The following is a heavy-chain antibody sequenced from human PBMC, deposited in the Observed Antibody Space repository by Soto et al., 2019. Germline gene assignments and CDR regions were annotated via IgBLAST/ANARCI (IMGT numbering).Heavy chain of an antibody. CDR3: ASRERVDAFDI. J-gene: IGHJ3*02. CDR2: IIPILGSA. D-gene: IGHD1-26*01. CDR1: GGTFSSYA. V-gene: IGHV1-69*01. Sequence: QVQLVQSGAEVKKPGSSVKVSCKSSGGTFSSYAISWVRQAPGQGLKWMGGIIPILGSANYAQKFQDRVTITMGESTTTTYMELSSLRSEDTAVYYCASRERVDAFDIWGQGTRVTVSS.